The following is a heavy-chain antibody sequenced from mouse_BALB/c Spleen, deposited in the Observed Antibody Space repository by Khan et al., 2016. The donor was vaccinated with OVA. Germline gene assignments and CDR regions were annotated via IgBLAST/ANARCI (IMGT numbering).Heavy chain of an antibody. D-gene: IGHD2-2*01. Sequence: EVQLQQSGPELMKPGASVKISCKASGYSFTSYYIHWIMQSHGKSLEWIGYIDPFSGGITYNQKFKGKATLTVDKSSSTAYIYFSNLTSEDSAVXSCTRHGYVAWFTYWGQGTLVTVSA. CDR3: TRHGYVAWFTY. CDR2: IDPFSGGI. CDR1: GYSFTSYY. V-gene: IGHV1-31*01. J-gene: IGHJ3*01.